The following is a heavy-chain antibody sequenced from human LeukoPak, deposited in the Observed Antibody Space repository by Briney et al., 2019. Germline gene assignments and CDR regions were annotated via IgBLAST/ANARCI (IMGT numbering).Heavy chain of an antibody. Sequence: GGSLRLSCAASGFIFSSYAMSWVREAPARGLEWVSSLRGNGDTFYADSVKGRFTLSRDESRNTVYLHLNELRVEDTAVYYCAKASCVSTADAVLWGQGTVVTVSS. J-gene: IGHJ4*02. CDR1: GFIFSSYA. CDR3: AKASCVSTADAVL. D-gene: IGHD2-21*01. V-gene: IGHV3-23*01. CDR2: LRGNGDT.